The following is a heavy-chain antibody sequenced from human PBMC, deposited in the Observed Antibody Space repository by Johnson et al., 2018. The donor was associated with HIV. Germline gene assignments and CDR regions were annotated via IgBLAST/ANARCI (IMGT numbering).Heavy chain of an antibody. Sequence: MQLVESGGGLVQPGGSLRLSCAASGFTVSSNYMSWVRQAPGKGLEWVSFIYDGGTTYYADSVKGRFTISRDNSKNKLYLQMNSLRAEDTAVYYCARGGANYYDSSGYYGAFDIWGQGTMVTVSS. D-gene: IGHD3-22*01. J-gene: IGHJ3*02. CDR2: IYDGGTT. CDR3: ARGGANYYDSSGYYGAFDI. CDR1: GFTVSSNY. V-gene: IGHV3-66*01.